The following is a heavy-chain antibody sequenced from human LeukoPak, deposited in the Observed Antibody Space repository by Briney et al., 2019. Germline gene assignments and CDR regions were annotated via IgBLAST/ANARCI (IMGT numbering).Heavy chain of an antibody. CDR1: GYTFTGYY. J-gene: IGHJ5*02. V-gene: IGHV1-2*02. Sequence: ASVKVSCKASGYTFTGYYIHWVRQAPGQGLEWMGWINPNSGGTNYAQTLQGRVTMTRDTSISTAYMEVTRLTSDDTAVYYCAGSTARRRWFGESWGQGTLLTVSS. CDR2: INPNSGGT. D-gene: IGHD3-10*01. CDR3: AGSTARRRWFGES.